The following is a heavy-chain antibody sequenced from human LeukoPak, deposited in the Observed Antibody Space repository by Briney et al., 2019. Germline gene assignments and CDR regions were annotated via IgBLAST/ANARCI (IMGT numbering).Heavy chain of an antibody. V-gene: IGHV5-51*01. CDR3: ARRADSGWYGDY. CDR1: GYSFTSYW. CDR2: IYSGDSDT. J-gene: IGHJ4*02. D-gene: IGHD6-19*01. Sequence: GESLKISCKGSGYSFTSYWIGWVRQMPGKGLEWMGLIYSGDSDTRYNPSFQGQVTISVDKSISTAYLQWSRLKASDTAMYYCARRADSGWYGDYWGQGTPVTVSS.